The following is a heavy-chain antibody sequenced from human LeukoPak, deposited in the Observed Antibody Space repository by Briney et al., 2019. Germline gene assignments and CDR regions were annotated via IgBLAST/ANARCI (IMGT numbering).Heavy chain of an antibody. V-gene: IGHV4-59*08. CDR3: ARQAGDGWFDP. Sequence: PSETLSLTCTVSGGSINNYYWSWVRQPPGAGLEWLAYIYYTGSTNYNPSLKTRLTISVDTSKNQFSLRLNSVTAADTAVYYCARQAGDGWFDPWGQGTLVTVSS. CDR1: GGSINNYY. D-gene: IGHD4-17*01. J-gene: IGHJ5*02. CDR2: IYYTGST.